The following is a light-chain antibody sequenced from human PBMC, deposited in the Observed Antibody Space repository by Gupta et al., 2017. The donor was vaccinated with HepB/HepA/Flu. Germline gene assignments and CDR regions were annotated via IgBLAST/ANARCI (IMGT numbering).Light chain of an antibody. Sequence: QSVLTQPPSASGTPGQRVTISCPGSRSNIGSKSVNWYQQLPGTAPKLLIYSNNQRPSGVPDRFSGSKSGTSASLAISGLQSEDEADYYCAAWDDSLNGWVFGGGTKLTVL. J-gene: IGLJ3*02. CDR3: AAWDDSLNGWV. V-gene: IGLV1-44*01. CDR2: SNN. CDR1: RSNIGSKS.